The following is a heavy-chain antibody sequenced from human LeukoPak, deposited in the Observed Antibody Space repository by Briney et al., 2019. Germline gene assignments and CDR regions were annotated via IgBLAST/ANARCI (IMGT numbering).Heavy chain of an antibody. J-gene: IGHJ3*02. V-gene: IGHV4-39*07. CDR3: ARTYYYDSSGYYSGAFDI. CDR2: IYYSGST. Sequence: SETLSLTCTVSGGSISSSSYYWGWIRQPPGKGLEWIGSIYYSGSTYYNPSLKSRVTISVDTSKNQFSLKLSSVTAADTAVYYCARTYYYDSSGYYSGAFDIWGQGTMVTVSS. CDR1: GGSISSSSYY. D-gene: IGHD3-22*01.